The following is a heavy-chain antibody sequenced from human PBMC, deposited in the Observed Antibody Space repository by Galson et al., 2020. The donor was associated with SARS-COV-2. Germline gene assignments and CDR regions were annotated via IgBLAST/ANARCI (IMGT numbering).Heavy chain of an antibody. CDR3: AKDFGQDYGDYGPSDY. D-gene: IGHD4-17*01. Sequence: GESLKISCAASGFTFSSSGMHWVRQAPGKGLEWVAVISYDGSNKYYADSVKGRFTISRDNSKNTLYLQMNSLRAEDTAVYYCAKDFGQDYGDYGPSDYWGHGTLVTVSS. CDR2: ISYDGSNK. V-gene: IGHV3-30*18. J-gene: IGHJ4*01. CDR1: GFTFSSSG.